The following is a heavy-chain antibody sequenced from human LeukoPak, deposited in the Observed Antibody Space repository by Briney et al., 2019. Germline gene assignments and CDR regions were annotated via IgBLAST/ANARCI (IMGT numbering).Heavy chain of an antibody. J-gene: IGHJ4*02. V-gene: IGHV3-48*03. CDR3: ARLTTYYYDSSGYPTRG. D-gene: IGHD3-22*01. CDR1: GFTFSSYE. Sequence: PGGSLRLSCAASGFTFSSYEMNWVRQAPGKGLEWVSYISSSGSTIYYADSVKGRFTISRDNAKNSLHLQMNSLRAEDTAVYYCARLTTYYYDSSGYPTRGWGQGTLVTVSS. CDR2: ISSSGSTI.